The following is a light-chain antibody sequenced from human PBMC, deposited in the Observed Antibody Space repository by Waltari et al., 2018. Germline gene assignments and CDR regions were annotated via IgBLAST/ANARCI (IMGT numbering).Light chain of an antibody. J-gene: IGLJ2*01. CDR3: SSYTSSSTLV. V-gene: IGLV2-14*01. CDR1: SSDVGRYNY. CDR2: EVS. Sequence: QSALTQPASVSGSPGQSITISCTGTSSDVGRYNYASWYQQHPGKAPKLMLYEVSNRPSGVSNRFSGSKSGNTASLTISGLQAEDEADYYCSSYTSSSTLVFGGGTKLTVL.